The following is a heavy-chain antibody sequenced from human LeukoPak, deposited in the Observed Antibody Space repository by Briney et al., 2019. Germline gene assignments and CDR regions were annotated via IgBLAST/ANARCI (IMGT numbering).Heavy chain of an antibody. D-gene: IGHD4-17*01. Sequence: ASVTVSCKASGGTFSSYAISWVRQAPGQGLEWMGGIIPIFGTANYAQKFQGRVTITTDESTSTAYMELSSLRSEDTAVYYCARDRTTIAGGRFDPWGQGTLVTVSS. CDR1: GGTFSSYA. V-gene: IGHV1-69*05. CDR3: ARDRTTIAGGRFDP. J-gene: IGHJ5*02. CDR2: IIPIFGTA.